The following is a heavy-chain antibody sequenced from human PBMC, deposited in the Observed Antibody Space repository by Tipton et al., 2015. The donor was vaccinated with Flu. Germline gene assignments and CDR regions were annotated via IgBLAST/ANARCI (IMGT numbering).Heavy chain of an antibody. Sequence: TLSLTCTVSGGSISSYYWSWIRQPPGKGLEWTGYIYYSGSTNYNPSLKSRVTISVDTSKNQFSLKLSSVTAADTAVYYCARGGFGELLDYWGQGTLVTVSS. CDR1: GGSISSYY. CDR2: IYYSGST. D-gene: IGHD3-10*01. CDR3: ARGGFGELLDY. V-gene: IGHV4-59*01. J-gene: IGHJ4*02.